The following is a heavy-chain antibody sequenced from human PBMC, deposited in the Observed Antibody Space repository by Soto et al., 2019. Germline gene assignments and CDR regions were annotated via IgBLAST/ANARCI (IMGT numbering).Heavy chain of an antibody. Sequence: GGSLRLSCAASGFTFSSYGMHWVRQAPGKGLEWVAVISYDGSNKYYADSVKGRFTISRDNSKNTLYLQMNSLRAEDTAVYYCAKAGAARVYYMDVWGKGTTVTVSS. CDR1: GFTFSSYG. CDR3: AKAGAARVYYMDV. J-gene: IGHJ6*03. D-gene: IGHD6-6*01. CDR2: ISYDGSNK. V-gene: IGHV3-30*18.